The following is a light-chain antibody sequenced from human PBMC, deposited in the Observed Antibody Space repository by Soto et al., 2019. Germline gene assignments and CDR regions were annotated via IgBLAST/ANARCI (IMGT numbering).Light chain of an antibody. CDR3: QQYSSSRT. CDR2: GGS. V-gene: IGKV4-1*01. J-gene: IGKJ1*01. CDR1: QSVLYSSNNKNH. Sequence: DIVMTQSPDSLAVSLGERATINCKSSQSVLYSSNNKNHLAWYQQKPGQAPRLLIYGGSSRATGIPVRFSGSGSETDFTLTITRLEPEDFAMYYCQQYSSSRTFGQGTKVDIK.